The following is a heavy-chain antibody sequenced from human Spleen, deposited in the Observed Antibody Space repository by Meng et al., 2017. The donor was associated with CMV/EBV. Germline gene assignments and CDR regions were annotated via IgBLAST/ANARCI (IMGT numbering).Heavy chain of an antibody. CDR1: GFTCGSDA. CDR3: AKDPESYCTNGVCYDRGGYYFDY. CDR2: ISGSGGST. Sequence: EVQLLESGGGVVQPGGALRLSGAGVGFTCGSDAMSWVLQAPGKGLEWVSAISGSGGSTYYADSVKGRFTISRDNSKNTLYLQMNSLRAEDTAVYYCAKDPESYCTNGVCYDRGGYYFDYWGQGTLVTVSS. D-gene: IGHD2-8*01. J-gene: IGHJ4*02. V-gene: IGHV3-23*01.